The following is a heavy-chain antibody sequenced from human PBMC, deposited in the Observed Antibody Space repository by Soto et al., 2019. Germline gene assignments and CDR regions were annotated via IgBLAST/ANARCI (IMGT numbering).Heavy chain of an antibody. Sequence: SETLSLTCTVSGGSISSYYWSWIRQPPGKGLEWIGYIYYSGSTNYNPSLKSRVTISVDTSKNQFSLKLSSVTAADTAVYYCARAMRDYDFWSGYFLGLDPWGQGTLVTVSS. CDR1: GGSISSYY. CDR2: IYYSGST. CDR3: ARAMRDYDFWSGYFLGLDP. J-gene: IGHJ5*02. D-gene: IGHD3-3*01. V-gene: IGHV4-59*01.